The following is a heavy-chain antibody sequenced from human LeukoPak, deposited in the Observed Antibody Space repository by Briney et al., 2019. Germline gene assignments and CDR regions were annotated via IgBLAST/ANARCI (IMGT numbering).Heavy chain of an antibody. CDR2: IYSDDST. D-gene: IGHD2-15*01. V-gene: IGHV3-53*01. CDR3: AGEYCSSGSCYPRY. CDR1: GFTVSRNY. J-gene: IGHJ4*02. Sequence: GGSLRLSCAASGFTVSRNYMSWVRQAPGEGLEWVSVIYSDDSTYYVDSVKGRFAISRDNSKNTLYLQMNSLSAEDTAVYYCAGEYCSSGSCYPRYWGQGALVTVSS.